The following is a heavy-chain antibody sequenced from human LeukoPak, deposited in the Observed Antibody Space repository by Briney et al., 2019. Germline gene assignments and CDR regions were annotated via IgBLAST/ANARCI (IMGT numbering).Heavy chain of an antibody. V-gene: IGHV3-30*04. J-gene: IGHJ3*02. D-gene: IGHD1-1*01. Sequence: PGRSLRLSCAASGFTFSSYATHWVRQAPGKGLEWVAVISYDGSNKYYADSVKGRFTISRDNSKNTLYLQMNSLRAEDTAVYYCAREAGTTSGAFDIWGQGTMVTVSS. CDR2: ISYDGSNK. CDR1: GFTFSSYA. CDR3: AREAGTTSGAFDI.